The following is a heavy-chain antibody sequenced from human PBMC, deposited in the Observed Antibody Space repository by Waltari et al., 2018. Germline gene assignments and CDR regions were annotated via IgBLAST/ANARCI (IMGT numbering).Heavy chain of an antibody. V-gene: IGHV4-38-2*02. J-gene: IGHJ4*02. CDR1: GYSISSGYY. CDR2: IYHSGST. D-gene: IGHD3-3*01. CDR3: ARDGDSDDY. Sequence: QVQLQESGPGLVKPSETLSLTCAVSGYSISSGYYWGWIRQPPGKGLEWIGSIYHSGSTYYNPSLKSRVTISVDTSKNQFSLKLSSVTAADTAVYYCARDGDSDDYWGQGTLVTVSS.